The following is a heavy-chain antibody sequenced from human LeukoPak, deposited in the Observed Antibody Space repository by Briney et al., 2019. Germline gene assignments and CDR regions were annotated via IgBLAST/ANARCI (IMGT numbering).Heavy chain of an antibody. D-gene: IGHD6-19*01. CDR2: TYYRSKWYN. CDR3: ARAVAGRLDY. J-gene: IGHJ4*02. Sequence: SPTLSLTFGISGDSVSSNSVAWTWIRQSPSRGLEWLGRTYYRSKWYNDYAVSVESRITINADTSKNQFSLQLNSVTPEGTAVYYCARAVAGRLDYWGQGTLVTVSS. CDR1: GDSVSSNSVA. V-gene: IGHV6-1*01.